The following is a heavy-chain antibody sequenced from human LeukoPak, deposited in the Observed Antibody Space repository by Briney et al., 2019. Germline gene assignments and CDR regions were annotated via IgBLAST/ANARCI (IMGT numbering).Heavy chain of an antibody. D-gene: IGHD6-19*01. J-gene: IGHJ4*02. CDR1: GGTISSYY. CDR3: ARWYSSGWAFDY. V-gene: IGHV4-59*08. CDR2: IHYSGST. Sequence: ASETLSLTCTVSGGTISSYYWNWIRQPPGKGLEWIGYIHYSGSTKCNPSLKSRVTISVDTSKNQFSLKLSSVTAADTAVYYCARWYSSGWAFDYWGQGTLVTVSS.